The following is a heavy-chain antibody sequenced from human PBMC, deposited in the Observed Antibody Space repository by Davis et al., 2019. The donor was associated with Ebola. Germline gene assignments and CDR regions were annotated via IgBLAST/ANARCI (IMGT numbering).Heavy chain of an antibody. Sequence: PGGSLRLSCAASGFTFSAYYMSWIRQAPGKGLEWVSYISSSGSTIYYADSVKGRFTISRDNAKNSLYLQMNSLKAEDTAVYYCARDSLWYYGMDVWGQGTTVTVSS. V-gene: IGHV3-11*01. CDR3: ARDSLWYYGMDV. J-gene: IGHJ6*02. CDR2: ISSSGSTI. CDR1: GFTFSAYY.